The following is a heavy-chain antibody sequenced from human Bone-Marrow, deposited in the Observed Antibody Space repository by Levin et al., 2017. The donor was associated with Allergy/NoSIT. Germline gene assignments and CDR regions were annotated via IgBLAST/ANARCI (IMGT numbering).Heavy chain of an antibody. Sequence: LSLTCAASGFTFSTYAMTWVRQTSGKGLEWVSAISGSGGGTYYADSVEGRFTISRDNSKDRLYLQMNSLTAEDTAVYYCAKLYGDYYDAFDIWGQGTMVTVSS. CDR3: AKLYGDYYDAFDI. J-gene: IGHJ3*02. D-gene: IGHD4-17*01. CDR2: ISGSGGGT. V-gene: IGHV3-23*01. CDR1: GFTFSTYA.